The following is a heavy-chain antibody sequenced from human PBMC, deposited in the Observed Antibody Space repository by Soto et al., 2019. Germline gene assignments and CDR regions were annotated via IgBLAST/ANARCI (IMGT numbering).Heavy chain of an antibody. D-gene: IGHD6-13*01. CDR1: GDSISNYY. J-gene: IGHJ6*02. CDR2: IFYSGGT. V-gene: IGHV4-59*01. Sequence: QVQLQESGPGLVKPSETLSLTCTVSGDSISNYYWSWIRQPPGKGLEWIGYIFYSGGTNYNPSLKSRVTMSLDTSKHQFSLKLSSVTAADTAVYYCARDSFAYIRSWYYYGMDVWGQGTTVTVSS. CDR3: ARDSFAYIRSWYYYGMDV.